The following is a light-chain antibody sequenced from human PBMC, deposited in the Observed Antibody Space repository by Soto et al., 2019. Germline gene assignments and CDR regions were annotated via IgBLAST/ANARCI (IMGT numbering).Light chain of an antibody. CDR1: SSNIGAGYD. V-gene: IGLV1-40*01. J-gene: IGLJ1*01. CDR3: QSYDSSLSGYV. Sequence: QSVLTQPPSVSGAPGLRVTISCTGGSSNIGAGYDVHWYQQLPGTAPKLLIYDDSNRPSGVPDRFSGSKSGTSASLAITGLQAEDEADYYCQSYDSSLSGYVFGTGTKLTVL. CDR2: DDS.